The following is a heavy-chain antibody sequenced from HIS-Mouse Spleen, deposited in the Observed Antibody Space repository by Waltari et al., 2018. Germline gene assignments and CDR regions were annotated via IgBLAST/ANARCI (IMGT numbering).Heavy chain of an antibody. D-gene: IGHD6-13*01. V-gene: IGHV4-39*07. CDR2: IYYGGHT. CDR1: GGSISSSSYY. J-gene: IGHJ2*01. Sequence: QLQLQESGPGLVKPSETLSLTCTVSGGSISSSSYYWGWIRQPPGKGLEWIGRIYYGGHTDYTPSVKSRGTISVDPSKNQFSLKLSSVTAADTAVYYCAREIPYSSSWYDWYFDLWGRGTLVTVSS. CDR3: AREIPYSSSWYDWYFDL.